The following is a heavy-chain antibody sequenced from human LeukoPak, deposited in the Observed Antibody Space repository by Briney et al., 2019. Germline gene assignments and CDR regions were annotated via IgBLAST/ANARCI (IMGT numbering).Heavy chain of an antibody. D-gene: IGHD6-19*01. J-gene: IGHJ4*02. V-gene: IGHV3-74*01. Sequence: GGSLRLSCAASAFTFSKYWMLWVRHAPGKGLESVSRINTDETVTTYADSVKGRFTVSRDNADNTMFLQMNSVRDEYTAVYYCATKQWLAPPPDSWGQGTPVTVSS. CDR3: ATKQWLAPPPDS. CDR2: INTDETVT. CDR1: AFTFSKYW.